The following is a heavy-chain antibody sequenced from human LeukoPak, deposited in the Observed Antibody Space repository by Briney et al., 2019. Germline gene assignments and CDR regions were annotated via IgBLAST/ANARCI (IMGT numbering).Heavy chain of an antibody. D-gene: IGHD5-18*01. Sequence: PSETLSLTCTVSGGSISSYNWSWIRQPPGKGLEWIGYIYNSGSTNYYPYLKSPVTIAVDTYKIEFSLKLSAVAAADTAVYYCARVRGYSYGFDYWGQGTLVPVS. CDR3: ARVRGYSYGFDY. CDR2: IYNSGST. V-gene: IGHV4-59*01. J-gene: IGHJ4*02. CDR1: GGSISSYN.